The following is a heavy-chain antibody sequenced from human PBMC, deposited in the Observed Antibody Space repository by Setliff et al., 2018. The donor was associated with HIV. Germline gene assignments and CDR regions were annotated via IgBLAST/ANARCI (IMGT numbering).Heavy chain of an antibody. CDR2: INTSGST. V-gene: IGHV4-4*07. CDR1: SGSISSYY. Sequence: SETLSLTCTVSSGSISSYYWSWIRQPAGKGLEWIGRINTSGSTNYNPSLKSRVAMSVDTSKNQFSLKVTSVTAADTAVYYCARGRKSYYDSSGYYYFDYWGQGTLVTVS. D-gene: IGHD3-22*01. J-gene: IGHJ4*02. CDR3: ARGRKSYYDSSGYYYFDY.